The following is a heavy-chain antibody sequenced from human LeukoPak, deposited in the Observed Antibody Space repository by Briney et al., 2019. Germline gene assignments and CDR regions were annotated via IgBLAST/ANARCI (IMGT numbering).Heavy chain of an antibody. CDR3: AKLVPAAGPTDLDY. D-gene: IGHD6-13*01. J-gene: IGHJ4*02. CDR2: IHYTGTT. Sequence: PSETLSLTCTVSGGSIRSTSYSWGWIRQPPGKGLEWIGNIHYTGTTYYNPSLRSRVTIFVDTSNNNFSLKLNSVTAADTAVYYCAKLVPAAGPTDLDYWGQGTLVTVSS. V-gene: IGHV4-39*02. CDR1: GGSIRSTSYS.